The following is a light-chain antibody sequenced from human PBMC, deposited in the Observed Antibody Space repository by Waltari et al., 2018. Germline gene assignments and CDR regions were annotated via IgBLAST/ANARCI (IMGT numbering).Light chain of an antibody. CDR2: DAY. CDR3: QQYINWPSFT. CDR1: QSVSSN. Sequence: EIVMTQSPATLSVSPGERVTLSCWASQSVSSNLAWYQQKPGQGPSLLIYDAYTRAPGIPAGVSGSGSGTEFTLTISSLTSEDFAIYYCQQYINWPSFTFGPGTKVDIK. V-gene: IGKV3D-15*01. J-gene: IGKJ3*01.